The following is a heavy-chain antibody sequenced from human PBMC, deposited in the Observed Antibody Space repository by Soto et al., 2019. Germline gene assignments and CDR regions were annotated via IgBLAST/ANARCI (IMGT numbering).Heavy chain of an antibody. CDR3: ARAGYCSSTSCSDAFDI. V-gene: IGHV1-3*01. J-gene: IGHJ3*02. D-gene: IGHD2-2*01. CDR2: INAGNGNP. CDR1: GYTFTNYA. Sequence: QVQFVQSGAELKKPGASVKVSCKASGYTFTNYAMHWVRQAPGQRLEWMGWINAGNGNPKYSQKFQGRVTITRDTSARTAYVELTSLRSDDTAVYYCARAGYCSSTSCSDAFDIWGQGTWVTVSS.